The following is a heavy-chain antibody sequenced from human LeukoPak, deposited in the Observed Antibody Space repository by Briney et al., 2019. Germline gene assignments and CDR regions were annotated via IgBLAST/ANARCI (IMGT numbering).Heavy chain of an antibody. Sequence: PSETLSLTCTVSGDSLSPYYWGWIRQPPGKGLEWLGYISYSGSTNYNPSLKSRVTISVDTSKNQFSLKLSSVTAADTAVYYCTRGSIAYYYMDVWGKGTTVTISS. D-gene: IGHD3-22*01. CDR1: GDSLSPYY. V-gene: IGHV4-59*01. CDR2: ISYSGST. CDR3: TRGSIAYYYMDV. J-gene: IGHJ6*03.